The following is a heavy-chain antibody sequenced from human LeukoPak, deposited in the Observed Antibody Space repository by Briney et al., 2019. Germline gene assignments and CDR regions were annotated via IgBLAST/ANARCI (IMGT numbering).Heavy chain of an antibody. Sequence: PSETLSLTCAVYGGSFSGSYWNWIRQPPGKGLEWIGEINHSGSTNYNPSLKSRVTISVDTSKNQFSLKLSSVTAADTAVYYCARLGSWYYFDYWGQGTLVTVSS. D-gene: IGHD6-13*01. V-gene: IGHV4-34*01. CDR2: INHSGST. CDR1: GGSFSGSY. CDR3: ARLGSWYYFDY. J-gene: IGHJ4*02.